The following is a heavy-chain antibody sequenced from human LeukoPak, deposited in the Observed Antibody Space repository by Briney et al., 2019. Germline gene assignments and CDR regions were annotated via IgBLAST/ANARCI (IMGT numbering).Heavy chain of an antibody. D-gene: IGHD3-3*01. CDR1: GYTFTSYG. V-gene: IGHV1-18*01. CDR2: ISAYNGNT. Sequence: GASVKVSCKASGYTFTSYGISWVRQAPGQGLEWMGWISAYNGNTNYAQKLQGRVTMTTDTSTSTAYMELRSLRSDDTAVYYCARDGKYFWSGYFSGPDYWGQGTLVTVSS. J-gene: IGHJ4*02. CDR3: ARDGKYFWSGYFSGPDY.